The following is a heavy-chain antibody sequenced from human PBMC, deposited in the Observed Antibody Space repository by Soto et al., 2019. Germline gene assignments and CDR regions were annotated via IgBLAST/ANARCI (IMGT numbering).Heavy chain of an antibody. CDR3: ARGSMAARPGNLFDP. V-gene: IGHV4-30-2*01. CDR1: GGSISSGGYS. J-gene: IGHJ5*02. CDR2: MYHSGST. Sequence: PSETLSLTCAVSGGSISSGGYSWSWIRQPPGKGLEWIGYMYHSGSTYYNPSLKSRVTISVDRSKNQFSLNLRSVTAADTAVYYCARGSMAARPGNLFDPWGQGTLVTVSS. D-gene: IGHD6-6*01.